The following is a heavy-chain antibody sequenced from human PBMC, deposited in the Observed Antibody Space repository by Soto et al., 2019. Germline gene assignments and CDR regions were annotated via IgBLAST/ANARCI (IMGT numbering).Heavy chain of an antibody. CDR1: GYSINNSNW. V-gene: IGHV4-28*01. Sequence: SSETLSLTCAVSGYSINNSNWWGWIRQPPGKGLEWIGYIYYSGSTYYNSSLKSRVTMSLDTSRNQFSLKLSSVTAVDTAVYYCARIAPTADGPHDAFDIWGQGTMVTVS. CDR2: IYYSGST. J-gene: IGHJ3*02. D-gene: IGHD6-13*01. CDR3: ARIAPTADGPHDAFDI.